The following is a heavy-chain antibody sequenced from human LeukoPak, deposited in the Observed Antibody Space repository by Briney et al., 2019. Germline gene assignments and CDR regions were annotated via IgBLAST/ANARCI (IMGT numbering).Heavy chain of an antibody. CDR3: AREQVVVGRGYYGMDV. CDR2: MYSGGST. CDR1: AFTFNTYW. Sequence: GGSLRLSCAASAFTFNTYWMHWVRQAPGKGLEWVSVMYSGGSTFYGDSVKGRFTISRDNSMNTLYLQMNSLRVDDTAVYYCAREQVVVGRGYYGMDVWGQGTTVTVSS. V-gene: IGHV3-66*01. D-gene: IGHD2-2*01. J-gene: IGHJ6*02.